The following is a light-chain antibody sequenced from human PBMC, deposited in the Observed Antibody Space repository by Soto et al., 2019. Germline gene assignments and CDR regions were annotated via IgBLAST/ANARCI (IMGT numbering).Light chain of an antibody. V-gene: IGKV3-11*01. CDR2: DAS. CDR3: QQRSNWPGT. J-gene: IGKJ4*01. Sequence: EIVLTQSPATLSLSPGERATLSCRASPSISNYLAWYQQKPGQAPRLLIYDASSRAAGIPARFSASGSGTDFTLTINSLEPQDFAVYYCQQRSNWPGTFGGGTKVEIK. CDR1: PSISNY.